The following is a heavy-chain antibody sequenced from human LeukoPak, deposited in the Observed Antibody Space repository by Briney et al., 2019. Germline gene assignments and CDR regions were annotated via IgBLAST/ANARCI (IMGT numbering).Heavy chain of an antibody. CDR3: ARDHYYDSSGYSDFFDR. Sequence: GGSLRLSCVASGFPFSSYAMSWVRQAPGKGLVWVSRINSAGSSTTYADSVKGRFTMSRDNAKNTLYLQMNSLRAEDTAVYYCARDHYYDSSGYSDFFDRWGQGTLVTVPS. CDR1: GFPFSSYA. D-gene: IGHD3-22*01. J-gene: IGHJ4*02. V-gene: IGHV3-74*01. CDR2: INSAGSST.